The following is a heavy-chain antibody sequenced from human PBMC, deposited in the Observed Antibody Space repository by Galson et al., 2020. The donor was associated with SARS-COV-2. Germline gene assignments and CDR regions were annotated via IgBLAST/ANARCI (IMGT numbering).Heavy chain of an antibody. J-gene: IGHJ4*02. D-gene: IGHD5-18*01. CDR1: GGSISSGDYY. Sequence: ETSETLSLTCTVSGGSISSGDYYWSWIRQPPGKGLEWIGYIYYSGSTYYNPSLKSRVTISVDTSKNQFSLKLSSVTAADTAVYYCARGRYSYGAYYFDYWGQGTLVTVSS. V-gene: IGHV4-30-4*01. CDR3: ARGRYSYGAYYFDY. CDR2: IYYSGST.